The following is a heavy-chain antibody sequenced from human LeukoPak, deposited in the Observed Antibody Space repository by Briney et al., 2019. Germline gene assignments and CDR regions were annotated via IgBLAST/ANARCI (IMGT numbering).Heavy chain of an antibody. CDR2: IYYSGST. V-gene: IGHV4-59*08. CDR1: GGSISSYY. D-gene: IGHD1-7*01. CDR3: ATNTRGLTGTPEYYFDY. J-gene: IGHJ4*02. Sequence: SETLSLTCTVSGGSISSYYWSWIRQPPGKGLEWIGYIYYSGSTNYNPSLKSRVTISVDTSKNQFSLKLSSVTAADTAVYYCATNTRGLTGTPEYYFDYWGQGTLVTVSS.